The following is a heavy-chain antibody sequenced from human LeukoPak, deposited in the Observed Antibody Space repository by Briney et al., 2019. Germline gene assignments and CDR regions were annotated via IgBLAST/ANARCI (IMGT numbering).Heavy chain of an antibody. CDR2: IDPSDSYT. CDR1: GYSFTSYW. Sequence: GASLQISVKGSGYSFTSYWISWGRQMPGKGLEWMGTIDPSDSYTNYNPSFQGHVTISADKSVNTAYLQWSSLKASDTAMYYCARRSGNWNPIDYWGQGTLVTVSS. J-gene: IGHJ4*02. D-gene: IGHD1-20*01. CDR3: ARRSGNWNPIDY. V-gene: IGHV5-10-1*01.